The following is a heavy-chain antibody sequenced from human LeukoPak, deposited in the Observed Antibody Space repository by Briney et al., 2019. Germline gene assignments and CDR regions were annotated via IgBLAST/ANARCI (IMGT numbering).Heavy chain of an antibody. CDR1: GFTFSSYG. V-gene: IGHV3-30*03. Sequence: GGSLRLSCAASGFTFSSYGMHWVRQAPGKGLEWVAVISYDGSNKYYADSVKGRFTISRDNSKNTLYLQMNSLRAEDTAVYYCARVAAVAGTLLDYWGQGTLVTVSS. CDR3: ARVAAVAGTLLDY. D-gene: IGHD6-19*01. J-gene: IGHJ4*02. CDR2: ISYDGSNK.